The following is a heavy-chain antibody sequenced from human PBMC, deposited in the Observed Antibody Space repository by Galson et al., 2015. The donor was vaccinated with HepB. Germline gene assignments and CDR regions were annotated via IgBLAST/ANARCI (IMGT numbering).Heavy chain of an antibody. Sequence: SLRLSCAASGFRFSDYWMSWVRQAPGKGPEWVANMKTEGFVIRYADSVRGRFTISRDNPKNSMYLQMDSLRVEETAVYYCVRDRGFGVDDYWGQGTLVTVSS. J-gene: IGHJ4*02. D-gene: IGHD3-3*01. CDR2: MKTEGFVI. CDR1: GFRFSDYW. V-gene: IGHV3-7*03. CDR3: VRDRGFGVDDY.